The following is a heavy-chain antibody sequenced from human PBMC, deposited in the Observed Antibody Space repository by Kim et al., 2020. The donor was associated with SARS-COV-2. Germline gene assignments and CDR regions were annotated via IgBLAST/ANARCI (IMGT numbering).Heavy chain of an antibody. Sequence: GGSLRLSCAASGFTFSSYGMHWVRQAPGKGLEWVAVISYDGSKKYYADSVKGRFTISRDNSKNTLYLQMNSLRAEDTAVYYCAKDVEGASAPDYWGQGTLATFSS. CDR3: AKDVEGASAPDY. D-gene: IGHD1-26*01. V-gene: IGHV3-30*18. J-gene: IGHJ4*02. CDR1: GFTFSSYG. CDR2: ISYDGSKK.